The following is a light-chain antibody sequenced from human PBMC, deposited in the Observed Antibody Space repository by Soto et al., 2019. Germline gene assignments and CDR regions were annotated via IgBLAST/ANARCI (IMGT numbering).Light chain of an antibody. V-gene: IGLV1-40*01. CDR1: SSNIGAGYD. CDR2: GNT. Sequence: QSVLTQPPSVSGAPGQRVTISCTGSSSNIGAGYDVHWYQQFPGTTPKFLIYGNTNRPSGVPDRFSPSKSGTSASLDITGLQAEDEAEYFCQSYESSLTVVFGGGTKLTVL. CDR3: QSYESSLTVV. J-gene: IGLJ2*01.